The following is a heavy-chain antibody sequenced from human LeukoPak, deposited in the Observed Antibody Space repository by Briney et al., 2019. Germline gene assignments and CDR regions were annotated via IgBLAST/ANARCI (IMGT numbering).Heavy chain of an antibody. D-gene: IGHD6-19*01. CDR2: FDPEDGET. CDR3: AKGRFYSSGWHDY. CDR1: GYTLTELS. V-gene: IGHV1-24*01. Sequence: ASVKVSCKVSGYTLTELSMHWVRQAPGKGLEWMGGFDPEDGETIYAQKFQGRVTMTEDTSTDTAYMELSSLRAEDTAVYYCAKGRFYSSGWHDYWGQGTLDTVSS. J-gene: IGHJ4*02.